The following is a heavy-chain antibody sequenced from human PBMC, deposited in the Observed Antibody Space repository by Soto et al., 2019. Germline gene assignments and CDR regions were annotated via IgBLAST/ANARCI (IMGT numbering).Heavy chain of an antibody. V-gene: IGHV1-69*13. CDR3: ARGSIAARPPDY. CDR1: GGTFSSYA. J-gene: IGHJ4*02. CDR2: IIPIFGTA. D-gene: IGHD6-6*01. Sequence: ASVKVSCKASGGTFSSYAISWVRQAPGQGLEWMGGIIPIFGTANYAQKFQGRVTITADESTSTAYMELSSLRSEDTAVYYCARGSIAARPPDYWGQGTLVTVSS.